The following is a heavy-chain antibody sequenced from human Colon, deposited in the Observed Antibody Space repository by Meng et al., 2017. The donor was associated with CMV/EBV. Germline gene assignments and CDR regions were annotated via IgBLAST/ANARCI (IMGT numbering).Heavy chain of an antibody. CDR1: GFVFESCG. CDR2: ISGDREST. Sequence: CPAPGFVFESCGVHWVRQVPGKCLGWVSLISGDRESTYYIDYVKVRFTISRNNSKHSLSLQMNNLRTEDTALYYCAKSHDTAGGVFASWGQGTLVTVSS. J-gene: IGHJ5*02. V-gene: IGHV3-43*02. D-gene: IGHD6-25*01. CDR3: AKSHDTAGGVFAS.